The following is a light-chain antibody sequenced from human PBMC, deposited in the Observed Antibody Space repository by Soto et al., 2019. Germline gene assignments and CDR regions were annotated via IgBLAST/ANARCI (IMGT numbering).Light chain of an antibody. CDR2: EVN. Sequence: QSALTQPASVSGSPGQSIAISCAGTSSDVGSYDRVSWYQQHPAKAPTLMIYEVNKRPSGVSNRFSGSKSGNTASLTISGLQAEDEADYYCCSSVGGPNWVFGGGTKVTVL. V-gene: IGLV2-23*02. J-gene: IGLJ3*02. CDR3: CSSVGGPNWV. CDR1: SSDVGSYDR.